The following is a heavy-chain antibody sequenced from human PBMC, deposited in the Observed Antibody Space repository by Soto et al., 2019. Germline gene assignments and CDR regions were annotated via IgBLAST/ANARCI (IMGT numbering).Heavy chain of an antibody. CDR3: ARGIRANLDY. Sequence: PSETLSLTCAVYGGSFSGYYWSWIRQPPGKGLEWIGEINHSGSTNYNPSLKSRVTISVDTSKNQFSLKLSSVTAADTAVYYCARGIRANLDYWGQGTLVTAPQ. D-gene: IGHD2-2*02. CDR2: INHSGST. J-gene: IGHJ4*02. V-gene: IGHV4-34*01. CDR1: GGSFSGYY.